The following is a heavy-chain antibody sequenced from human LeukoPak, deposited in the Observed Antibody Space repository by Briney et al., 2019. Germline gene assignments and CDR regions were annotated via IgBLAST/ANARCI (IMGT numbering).Heavy chain of an antibody. CDR2: INPNSGGT. Sequence: GASVKVSCKASGYTFTGYYMHWVRQAPGQGLEWMGWINPNSGGTNYAKKFQGRVTMTRDTSISTAYMELSRLRSDDTAVYYCAREGPASSGWYKVFDYWGQGTLVTVSS. CDR3: AREGPASSGWYKVFDY. CDR1: GYTFTGYY. V-gene: IGHV1-2*02. D-gene: IGHD6-19*01. J-gene: IGHJ4*02.